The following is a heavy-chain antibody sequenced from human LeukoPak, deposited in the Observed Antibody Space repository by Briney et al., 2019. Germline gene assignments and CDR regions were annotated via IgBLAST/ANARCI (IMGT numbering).Heavy chain of an antibody. CDR2: TRNKANSYTT. CDR3: ARVFGDRFDY. V-gene: IGHV3-72*01. Sequence: PGGSQRLSCAASGFTFSDHYMDWVRQAPGKGLEWVGRTRNKANSYTTEYAASVKGRFTISRDDSKNSLYLQINSLKTEDTAVYYCARVFGDRFDYWGQGTLVTVSS. D-gene: IGHD2-21*02. CDR1: GFTFSDHY. J-gene: IGHJ4*02.